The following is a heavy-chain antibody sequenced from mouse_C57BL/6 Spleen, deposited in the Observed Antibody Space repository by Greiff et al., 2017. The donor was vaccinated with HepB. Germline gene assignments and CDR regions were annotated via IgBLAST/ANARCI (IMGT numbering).Heavy chain of an antibody. Sequence: EVKVVESGGGLVQPGGSMKLSCAASGFTFSDAWMDWVRQSPEKGLEWVAEIRNKANNHATYYAESVKGRFTISRDDSKSSVYLQMNSLRAEDTGIYYCTRRSTVFFDYWGQGTTLTVSS. CDR1: GFTFSDAW. D-gene: IGHD1-1*01. CDR3: TRRSTVFFDY. V-gene: IGHV6-6*01. CDR2: IRNKANNHAT. J-gene: IGHJ2*01.